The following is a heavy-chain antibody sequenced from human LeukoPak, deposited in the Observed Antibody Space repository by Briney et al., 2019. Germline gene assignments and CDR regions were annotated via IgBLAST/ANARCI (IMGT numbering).Heavy chain of an antibody. V-gene: IGHV3-53*01. D-gene: IGHD1-7*01. CDR1: GFTVSSNY. CDR3: ARGPQITGTTLYYYYYMDV. Sequence: PGGSLRLSCAASGFTVSSNYMSWVRQAPGKGLEWVSVIYSGGSTYYADSVKGRFTISRDNSKNTLYLQMNSLRAEDTAVYYCARGPQITGTTLYYYYYMDVWGKGTTVTVSS. CDR2: IYSGGST. J-gene: IGHJ6*03.